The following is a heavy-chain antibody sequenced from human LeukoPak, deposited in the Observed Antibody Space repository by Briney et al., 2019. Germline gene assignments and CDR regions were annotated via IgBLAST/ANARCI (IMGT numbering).Heavy chain of an antibody. CDR2: SGSGGST. V-gene: IGHV3-53*01. D-gene: IGHD4/OR15-4a*01. Sequence: GGSLTLSCAASEFSVGSNYMTWLRQAPGKGVEWVISISGSGGSTYYADSVRGRFTISRDNSKNTVYLQMNSLRAEDTAVYYCARRAGAYSHPYDYWGQGTLVTVSS. J-gene: IGHJ4*02. CDR1: EFSVGSNY. CDR3: ARRAGAYSHPYDY.